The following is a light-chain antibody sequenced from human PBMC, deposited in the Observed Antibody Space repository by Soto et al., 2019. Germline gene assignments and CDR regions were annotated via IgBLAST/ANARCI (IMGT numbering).Light chain of an antibody. CDR2: LTS. CDR3: HQRQSWPRT. J-gene: IGKJ1*01. Sequence: ELLLTHSPSTLSSFPGDRVTLSCRASQAVNTRLAWYQHKPGQAPRLLIYLTSNRAAGIPARFSGSGSETDFTLTISDVEPEDFAVYYCHQRQSWPRTFGQGTKVDIK. CDR1: QAVNTR. V-gene: IGKV3-11*01.